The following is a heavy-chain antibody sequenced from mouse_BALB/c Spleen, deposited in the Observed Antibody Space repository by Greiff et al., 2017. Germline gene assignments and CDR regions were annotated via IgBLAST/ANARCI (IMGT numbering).Heavy chain of an antibody. J-gene: IGHJ1*01. V-gene: IGHV1-69*01. CDR3: ARGPLGYGNYGFFYWYFDV. Sequence: VQLQQPGAELVMPGASVKMSCKASGYTFTDYWMHWVKQRPGQGLEWIGAIDTSDSYTSYNQKFKGKATLTVDESSSTAYMQLSSLTSEDSAVYYCARGPLGYGNYGFFYWYFDVWGAGTTVTVSS. CDR1: GYTFTDYW. CDR2: IDTSDSYT. D-gene: IGHD2-1*01.